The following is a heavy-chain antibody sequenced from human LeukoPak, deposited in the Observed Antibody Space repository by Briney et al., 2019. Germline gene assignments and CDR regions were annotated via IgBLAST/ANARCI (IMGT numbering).Heavy chain of an antibody. CDR1: GVTVSSNY. CDR2: IYSVGIT. J-gene: IGHJ6*03. CDR3: ASGSGSYRTPYYYMDV. Sequence: PGGSLRLSCAASGVTVSSNYRRWVRQAPWKGLEWVSVIYSVGITYYADSVKGRFTISRDNSKNTLYLQMNSLRAEDTAVYYCASGSGSYRTPYYYMDVWGTGTTVTVSS. D-gene: IGHD3-10*01. V-gene: IGHV3-53*01.